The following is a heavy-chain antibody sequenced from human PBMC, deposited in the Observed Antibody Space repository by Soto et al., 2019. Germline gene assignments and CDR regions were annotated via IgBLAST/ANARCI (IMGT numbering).Heavy chain of an antibody. D-gene: IGHD1-26*01. CDR1: GNFCSKYG. Sequence: QVQLVQSGAEVKKPGASVKVSCKTPGNFCSKYGISWVRQAPGQGLEWMGWINGNTGSTNYAQKFRDRVTMTTDTSTGMVYMELSSLTSDDTAIYYCGRDGDQWDQRYLDYWGQGTLVSV. V-gene: IGHV1-18*01. J-gene: IGHJ4*02. CDR2: INGNTGST. CDR3: GRDGDQWDQRYLDY.